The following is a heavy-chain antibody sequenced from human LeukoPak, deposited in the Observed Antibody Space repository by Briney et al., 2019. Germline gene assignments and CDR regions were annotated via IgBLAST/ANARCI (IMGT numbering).Heavy chain of an antibody. V-gene: IGHV3-21*01. Sequence: PGGSLRLSCAVSGFTFSSYSMNWVRQAPGKGLEWVSSISSSSSYIYYADSVKGRFTISRDNAKNSLYLQMNSLRAEDTAVYYCAKRAPYYYDSSGYYSRSSPFDYWGQGTLVTVSS. CDR1: GFTFSSYS. D-gene: IGHD3-22*01. CDR3: AKRAPYYYDSSGYYSRSSPFDY. J-gene: IGHJ4*02. CDR2: ISSSSSYI.